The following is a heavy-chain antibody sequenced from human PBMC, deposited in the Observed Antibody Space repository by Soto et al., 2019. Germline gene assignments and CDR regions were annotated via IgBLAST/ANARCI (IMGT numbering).Heavy chain of an antibody. V-gene: IGHV1-18*01. J-gene: IGHJ4*02. Sequence: ASVKVSCKASGYSFTTHDITWLRQAPGKGLEWVGGISTDRGDTIYPQNLQGRVTMTTDSSTSTVYMELKSLRSDDTAVYYCARDDLNRGGKYFDYWGQGTLVTVSS. CDR2: ISTDRGDT. D-gene: IGHD2-15*01. CDR1: GYSFTTHD. CDR3: ARDDLNRGGKYFDY.